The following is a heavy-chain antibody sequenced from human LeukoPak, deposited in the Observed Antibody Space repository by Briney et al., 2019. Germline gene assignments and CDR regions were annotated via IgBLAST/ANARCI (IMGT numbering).Heavy chain of an antibody. CDR2: IFHHGSDT. J-gene: IGHJ4*02. V-gene: IGHV3-74*01. CDR1: GFTVSDYW. CDR3: AISAIGHWYYDF. D-gene: IGHD3-10*01. Sequence: GGSLRLSCAASGFTVSDYWMHWFRQVPGNGLIWISRIFHHGSDTDYVDSVKGRFTISRDDVKNTLFLQMNSLRVEDTAVYYCAISAIGHWYYDFWGQGTLVAVSS.